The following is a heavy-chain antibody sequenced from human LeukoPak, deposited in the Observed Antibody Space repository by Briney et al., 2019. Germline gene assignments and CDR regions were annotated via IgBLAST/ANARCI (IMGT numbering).Heavy chain of an antibody. CDR1: GFTFSSYS. Sequence: GGSLKLSCAASGFTFSSYSMNWVRQAPGNGLEWVSYISSSSSTIYYADSVKGRFTISRDNAKNSLYLQMNSLRDEDTAVYYCARVNGYSSGWYYAYWGQGTLVTVSS. J-gene: IGHJ4*02. D-gene: IGHD6-19*01. V-gene: IGHV3-48*02. CDR2: ISSSSSTI. CDR3: ARVNGYSSGWYYAY.